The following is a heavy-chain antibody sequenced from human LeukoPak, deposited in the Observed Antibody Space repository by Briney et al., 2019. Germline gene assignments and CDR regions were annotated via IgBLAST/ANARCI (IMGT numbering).Heavy chain of an antibody. V-gene: IGHV3-43*01. J-gene: IGHJ6*02. D-gene: IGHD5-18*01. CDR1: GFTFDDYT. CDR3: AKDWGYSYGSHEMDV. Sequence: GGSLRLSCAASGFTFDDYTMHWVRQAPGKGLEWVSLISWDGGSTYYADSVKGRFTISRDNSKNSLYLQTNSLRTEDTALYYCAKDWGYSYGSHEMDVWGQGTTVTVSS. CDR2: ISWDGGST.